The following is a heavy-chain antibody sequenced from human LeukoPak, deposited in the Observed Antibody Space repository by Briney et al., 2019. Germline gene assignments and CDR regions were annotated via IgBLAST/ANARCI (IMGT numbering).Heavy chain of an antibody. CDR3: AREARGSFYDY. Sequence: GGSLRLSCAPSGFTFSTSWMTWARLAPGKGLEWVANINQDGIEQYYVDSVKGRFTISRDNAKNSLFRQMDSLRAEDTAMYYCAREARGSFYDYWGRGALVTVSS. D-gene: IGHD1-26*01. CDR1: GFTFSTSW. CDR2: INQDGIEQ. V-gene: IGHV3-7*01. J-gene: IGHJ4*02.